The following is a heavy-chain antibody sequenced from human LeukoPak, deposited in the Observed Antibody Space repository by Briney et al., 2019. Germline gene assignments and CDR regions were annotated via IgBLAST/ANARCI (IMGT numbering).Heavy chain of an antibody. CDR3: ARGPSIAARYDAFDI. V-gene: IGHV3-48*03. Sequence: GGSLRLSCAASECTFTSYELNWVRQAPGKGLEWVSYISSSGNTISYADSVKGRFTISRDNAKNSLYLQVISLRAEDTAVYYCARGPSIAARYDAFDIWGQGTMVTVSS. CDR1: ECTFTSYE. D-gene: IGHD6-6*01. CDR2: ISSSGNTI. J-gene: IGHJ3*02.